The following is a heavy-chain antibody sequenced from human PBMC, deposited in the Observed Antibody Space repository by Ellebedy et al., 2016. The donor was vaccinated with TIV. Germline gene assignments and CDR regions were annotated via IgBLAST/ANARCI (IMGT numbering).Heavy chain of an antibody. J-gene: IGHJ3*02. CDR1: GGSVSSGSYY. Sequence: SETLSLTXTVSGGSVSSGSYYWSWIRQPPGKGLEWIGYIYYSGSTNYNPSLKSRVTISVDTSKNQFSLKLSSVTAADTAVYYCARVVTTDYAFDIWGQGTMVTVSS. D-gene: IGHD4-11*01. V-gene: IGHV4-61*01. CDR3: ARVVTTDYAFDI. CDR2: IYYSGST.